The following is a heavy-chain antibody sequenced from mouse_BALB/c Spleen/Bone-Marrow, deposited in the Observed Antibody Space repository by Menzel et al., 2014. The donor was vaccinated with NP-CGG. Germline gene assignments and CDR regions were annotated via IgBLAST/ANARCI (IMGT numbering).Heavy chain of an antibody. J-gene: IGHJ4*01. V-gene: IGHV1-69*01. CDR2: IDTSDSYI. CDR3: ARGGHDFSLDY. D-gene: IGHD2-4*01. CDR1: GYTFTDKW. Sequence: QVQLKESGAEFVMPGASVKMSCKASGYTFTDKWMHWVKQRPGQGLEWIGAIDTSDSYINYNQKFKGKASLTVDASSSTAYTLLSSLTSDDSAVYYCARGGHDFSLDYWGQGTSVIVSS.